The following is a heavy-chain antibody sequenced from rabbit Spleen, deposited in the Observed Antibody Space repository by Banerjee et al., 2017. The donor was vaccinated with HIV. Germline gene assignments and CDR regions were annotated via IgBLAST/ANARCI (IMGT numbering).Heavy chain of an antibody. CDR1: GFSFSSGYY. Sequence: QEQLEESGGGLVKPGASLTLTCKASGFSFSSGYYMSRVRQAPGKGLEWIGCIGAGSGTTYYASWAKGRFTISKTSSTTVTLQMTSLTVADTATYFCARDTGSSFSSYGMDLWGQGTLVTVS. V-gene: IGHV1S45*01. CDR3: ARDTGSSFSSYGMDL. CDR2: IGAGSGTT. D-gene: IGHD8-1*01. J-gene: IGHJ6*01.